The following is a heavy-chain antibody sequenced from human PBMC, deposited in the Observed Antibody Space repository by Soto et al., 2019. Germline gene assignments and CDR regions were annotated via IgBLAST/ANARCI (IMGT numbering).Heavy chain of an antibody. CDR1: SGFINSSSYY. D-gene: IGHD1-1*01. Sequence: LXLTCSVSSGFINSSSYYWGWIRQPPGNGLEWTGSVYHTGSTYHNPSLKSRVTISVDASKNQFSLKLSSVTAADTAVYYCARHRRTGDGLDVWGQGTTVTVSS. CDR3: ARHRRTGDGLDV. V-gene: IGHV4-39*01. CDR2: VYHTGST. J-gene: IGHJ6*02.